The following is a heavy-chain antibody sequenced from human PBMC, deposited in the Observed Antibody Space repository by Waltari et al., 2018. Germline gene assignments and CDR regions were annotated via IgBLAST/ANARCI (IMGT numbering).Heavy chain of an antibody. Sequence: QLQLQESGTGLVKPSETLSLTCTVSGGSISSSSYYWGWIRQPPGKGLEWIGSIYYSGSTYYNPSLKSRVTISVDTSKNQFSLKLSSVTAADTAVYYCARGGELLNWFDPWGQGTLVTVSS. CDR2: IYYSGST. V-gene: IGHV4-39*07. D-gene: IGHD1-26*01. CDR1: GGSISSSSYY. J-gene: IGHJ5*02. CDR3: ARGGELLNWFDP.